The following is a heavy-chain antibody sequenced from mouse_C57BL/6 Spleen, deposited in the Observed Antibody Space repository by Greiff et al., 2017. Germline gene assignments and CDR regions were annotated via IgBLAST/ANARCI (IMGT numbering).Heavy chain of an antibody. J-gene: IGHJ3*01. CDR1: GFTFSSYA. CDR2: ISDGGSYT. V-gene: IGHV5-4*01. CDR3: AREGDYGYDEAY. Sequence: EVQVVESGGGLVKPGGSLKLSCAASGFTFSSYAMSWVRQTPEKRLEWVATISDGGSYTYYPDNVKGRFTISRDNAKNNLYLQMSHLKSEDTAMYYCAREGDYGYDEAYWGQGTLVTVSA. D-gene: IGHD2-2*01.